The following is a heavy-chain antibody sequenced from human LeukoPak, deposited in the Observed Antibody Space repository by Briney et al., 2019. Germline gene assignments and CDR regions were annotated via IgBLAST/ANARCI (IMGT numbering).Heavy chain of an antibody. CDR3: AKRPVVTRGVIIIGFDKEAYYFYC. Sequence: GGSLKLSCKASGFTFTSYSMTWVRQAPGRGLEWISGISEGGGNTNYADSVKGRFIISTDNSKNTTYLQMNSGRAEDTAAYFRAKRPVVTRGVIIIGFDKEAYYFYCWGQGILVTVSS. D-gene: IGHD3-10*01. CDR2: ISEGGGNT. J-gene: IGHJ4*02. CDR1: GFTFTSYS. V-gene: IGHV3-23*01.